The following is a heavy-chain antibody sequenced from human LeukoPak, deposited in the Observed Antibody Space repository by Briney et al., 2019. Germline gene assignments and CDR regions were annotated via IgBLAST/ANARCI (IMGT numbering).Heavy chain of an antibody. CDR2: ISGSGSTI. D-gene: IGHD3-10*01. CDR1: GFTFSSYD. Sequence: GGSLRLSCAVSGFTFSSYDMNWVRQAPGKGLEWISYISGSGSTIYDADSVKGRFTVSRDNAKNSLHLQMNSLRAEDTAVYYCARIHPYYHGSGSYLMGYYYFGMDVWGQGTTVTVSS. J-gene: IGHJ6*02. V-gene: IGHV3-48*03. CDR3: ARIHPYYHGSGSYLMGYYYFGMDV.